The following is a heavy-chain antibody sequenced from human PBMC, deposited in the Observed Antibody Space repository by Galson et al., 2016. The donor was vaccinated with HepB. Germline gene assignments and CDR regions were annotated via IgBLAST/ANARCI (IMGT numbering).Heavy chain of an antibody. D-gene: IGHD2-15*01. V-gene: IGHV3-48*02. J-gene: IGHJ3*02. CDR3: ARGINHAFDI. Sequence: SLRLSCAASGFSFSSHAMDWVRQAPGRGLEWVSFITATSDTIWYADSVKGRFTVSRDNAKNSLYLQMNSLTDEDTAVYYCARGINHAFDIWGQGTMVTVSS. CDR2: ITATSDTI. CDR1: GFSFSSHA.